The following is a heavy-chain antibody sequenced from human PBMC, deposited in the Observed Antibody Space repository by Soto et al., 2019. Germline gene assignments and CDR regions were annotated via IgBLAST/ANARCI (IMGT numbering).Heavy chain of an antibody. CDR3: PRDIRGYSRGLDC. CDR1: GDSVSSGSYY. D-gene: IGHD5-12*01. V-gene: IGHV4-61*01. J-gene: IGHJ4*02. Sequence: PSETLSLTCTVSGDSVSSGSYYWTWVRQPPGKGLEWIGYMYYSGTTNYNPSLQSRVTISIDTSNNQFSLKLTSVTAADTAFYYCPRDIRGYSRGLDCWGKGTLGT. CDR2: MYYSGTT.